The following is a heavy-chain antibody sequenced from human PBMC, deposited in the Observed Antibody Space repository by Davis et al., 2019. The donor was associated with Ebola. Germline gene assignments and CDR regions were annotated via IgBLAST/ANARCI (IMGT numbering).Heavy chain of an antibody. CDR2: ISKSGRDT. CDR1: GFTFNQYA. V-gene: IGHV3-23*01. CDR3: ATGIAAAGTLGFDP. J-gene: IGHJ5*02. D-gene: IGHD6-13*01. Sequence: GGSLRLSCAASGFTFNQYAMTWVRQAPGKGLEWVSTISKSGRDTNYADSVKGRLSVSRDNSKNTVYLQMHSLRAEDTAVYYCATGIAAAGTLGFDPWGQGTLVTVSS.